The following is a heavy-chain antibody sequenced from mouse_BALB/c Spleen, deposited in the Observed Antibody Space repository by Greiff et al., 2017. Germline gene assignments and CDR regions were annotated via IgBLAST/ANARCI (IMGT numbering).Heavy chain of an antibody. J-gene: IGHJ2*01. CDR2: ISSGGSYT. Sequence: EVQVVESGGDLVKPGGSLKLSCAASGFTFSSYGMSWVRQTPDKRLEWVATISSGGSYTYYPDSVKGRFTISRDNAKNTLSLQMSSLKSEDTAMYYCARLGFDYWGQGTTLTVSS. CDR3: ARLGFDY. CDR1: GFTFSSYG. V-gene: IGHV5-6*01.